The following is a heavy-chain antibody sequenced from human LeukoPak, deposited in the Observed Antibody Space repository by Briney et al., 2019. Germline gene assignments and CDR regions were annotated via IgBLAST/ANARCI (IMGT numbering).Heavy chain of an antibody. CDR1: GSSVGSNY. V-gene: IGHV4-59*02. CDR3: ARGSGWYPH. CDR2: ISYSGDT. Sequence: PSETLSLTCSVSGSSVGSNYWSWVRQPPGKGLEWIGYISYSGDTKYNPSLKSRLSMSVDTSKNQCSLMLTSVTAADTAVYYCARGSGWYPHWGQGTLVTVSS. D-gene: IGHD6-19*01. J-gene: IGHJ1*01.